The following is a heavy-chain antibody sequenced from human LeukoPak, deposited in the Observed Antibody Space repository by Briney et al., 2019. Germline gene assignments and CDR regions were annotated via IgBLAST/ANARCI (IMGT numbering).Heavy chain of an antibody. CDR1: GFTFSSYS. CDR3: ARDQVYAGLVITPHDY. J-gene: IGHJ4*02. CDR2: ISSSSSYI. D-gene: IGHD3/OR15-3a*01. V-gene: IGHV3-21*01. Sequence: GSLRLSCAASGFTFSSYSMNWVRQAPGKGLEWVSSISSSSSYIYYADSVKGRFTISRDNAKNSLYLQMNSLRAEDTAVYYCARDQVYAGLVITPHDYWGQGTLVTVSS.